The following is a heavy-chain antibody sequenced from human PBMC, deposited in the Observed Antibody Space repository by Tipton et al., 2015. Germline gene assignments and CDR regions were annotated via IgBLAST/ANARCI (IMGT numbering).Heavy chain of an antibody. CDR3: ARSRDAYNWAFDY. CDR2: IFYTGST. V-gene: IGHV4-31*02. J-gene: IGHJ4*02. CDR1: GEALGSGGFY. Sequence: GEALGSGGFYWSWIRQPPGKGLELIGNIFYTGSTYYNPSLKSRVTVSLDTSENKFSLRLTSVTAADTAVYYCARSRDAYNWAFDYWGQGTLVTVSS. D-gene: IGHD5-24*01.